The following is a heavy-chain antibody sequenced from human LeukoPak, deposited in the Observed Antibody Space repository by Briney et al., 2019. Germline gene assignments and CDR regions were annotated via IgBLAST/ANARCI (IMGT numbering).Heavy chain of an antibody. V-gene: IGHV3-53*01. CDR1: GFTVSSNY. CDR3: ASGSTSSGYRLAY. CDR2: YYSGEIT. Sequence: PGGSLGPSFAGPGFTVSSNYMSWARPAPGKGLGWVPVYYSGEITNYADSVKGRFTISRDNSKNTLYLQMNSLRVEDTAVYYCASGSTSSGYRLAYWGQGTLVTVSS. D-gene: IGHD3-22*01. J-gene: IGHJ4*02.